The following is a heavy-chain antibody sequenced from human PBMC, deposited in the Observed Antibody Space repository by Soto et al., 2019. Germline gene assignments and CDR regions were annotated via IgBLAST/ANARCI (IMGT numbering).Heavy chain of an antibody. CDR3: ARVVKNCSGAGGTWFDP. D-gene: IGHD2-8*02. Sequence: ASVKVSCKASGYIFANYAMQWVRQAPGQGLEWMGYINPGNGNTKYSQKFQGRLTISRDTSANTVYMDLSSLTSKDAAIYYCARVVKNCSGAGGTWFDPWGQGTQVTVSS. J-gene: IGHJ5*02. CDR2: INPGNGNT. CDR1: GYIFANYA. V-gene: IGHV1-3*01.